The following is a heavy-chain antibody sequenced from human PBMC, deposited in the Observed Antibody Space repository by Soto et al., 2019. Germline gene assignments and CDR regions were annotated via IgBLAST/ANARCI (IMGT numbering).Heavy chain of an antibody. CDR1: GGSISSGDYY. V-gene: IGHV4-30-4*01. D-gene: IGHD3-3*01. CDR2: IYYSGST. J-gene: IGHJ6*02. CDR3: ARDGFSIFGVVKGIDV. Sequence: ASKPRSHTCTVSGGSISSGDYYWSWIRQHTGKGLEWIGYIYYSGSTYYNPSLKSRVTISVDTSKNQFSLKLSSVTAADTAVYYCARDGFSIFGVVKGIDVWGQGATVPVS.